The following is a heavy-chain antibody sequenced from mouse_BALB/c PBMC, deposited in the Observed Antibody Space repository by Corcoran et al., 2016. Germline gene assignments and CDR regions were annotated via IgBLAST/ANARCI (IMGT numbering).Heavy chain of an antibody. D-gene: IGHD2-3*01. J-gene: IGHJ1*01. V-gene: IGHV4-1*02. CDR2: INQDRSTI. CDR3: ACYDGYSHGYFDA. Sequence: EVKLLESGGGLVQPGGSLKLSCAASGFDFSRYWMSWVRQAPGKGLEWIGEINQDRSTINYTPSLKDKFIISRYNANNTLYLQMRTVRSEDTALYYCACYDGYSHGYFDACGAGTALTVSS. CDR1: GFDFSRYW.